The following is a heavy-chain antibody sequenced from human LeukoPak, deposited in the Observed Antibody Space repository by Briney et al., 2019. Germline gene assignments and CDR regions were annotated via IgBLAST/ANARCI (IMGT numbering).Heavy chain of an antibody. CDR1: GFTFSSYT. CDR2: ITGSSSPI. Sequence: GRSLRLSCAASGFTFSSYTMYWVRQAPGKGLEWVSYITGSSSPIYYADSVKGRFTVSRDNAKNSLYLLMNSLRTEDTAVYYCAATYYYDGSGDYWGQGTLVTVSS. CDR3: AATYYYDGSGDY. V-gene: IGHV3-48*04. D-gene: IGHD3-22*01. J-gene: IGHJ4*02.